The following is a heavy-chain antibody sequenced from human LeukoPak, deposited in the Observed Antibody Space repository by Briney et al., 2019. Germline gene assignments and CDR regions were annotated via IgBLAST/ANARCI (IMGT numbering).Heavy chain of an antibody. V-gene: IGHV4-61*01. CDR1: GGSVSSGSYY. CDR2: IYYSGST. CDR3: ARGVRGSTAAGTFDY. Sequence: PSETLSLTCTVSGGSVSSGSYYWSWIRQPPGKGLEWIGYIYYSGSTNYNPSPKSRVTISVDTSKNQFSLKLSSVTAADTAVYYCARGVRGSTAAGTFDYWGQGTLVTVSS. J-gene: IGHJ4*02. D-gene: IGHD6-13*01.